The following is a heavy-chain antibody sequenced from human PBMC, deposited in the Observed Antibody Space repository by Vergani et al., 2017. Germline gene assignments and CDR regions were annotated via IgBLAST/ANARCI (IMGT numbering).Heavy chain of an antibody. CDR1: GFTSSYYG. D-gene: IGHD1-1*01. CDR2: ISYEGTQK. V-gene: IGHV3-30*03. J-gene: IGHJ1*01. CDR3: ATKSCGTPGCQIGYFRE. Sequence: QVHLVESGGGVVQPGRSLRPSCVVSGFTSSYYGMHWVRQAPGKGLEWVAVISYEGTQKYYADSVKGRFTISRDNSKSTLYLQMNSLRTEDTAVYYCATKSCGTPGCQIGYFREWGQGTLVTVSS.